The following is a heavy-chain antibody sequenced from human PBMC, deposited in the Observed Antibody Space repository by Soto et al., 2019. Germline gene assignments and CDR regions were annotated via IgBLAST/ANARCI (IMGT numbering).Heavy chain of an antibody. CDR1: GFTFSSYG. Sequence: GGSLRLCCAASGFTFSSYGMHWVRQAPGKGLEWVAVISYDGSNKYYADSVEGRFTISRDNSKNTLYLQMNSLRAEDTAVYYCAKVSDDSSVWGQGTLVTVSS. CDR2: ISYDGSNK. V-gene: IGHV3-30*18. J-gene: IGHJ4*02. CDR3: AKVSDDSSV. D-gene: IGHD3-22*01.